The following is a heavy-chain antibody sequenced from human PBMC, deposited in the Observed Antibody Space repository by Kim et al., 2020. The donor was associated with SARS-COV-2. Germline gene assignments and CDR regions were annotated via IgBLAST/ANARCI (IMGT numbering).Heavy chain of an antibody. CDR2: GIA. J-gene: IGHJ4*02. V-gene: IGHV1-69*04. Sequence: GIAHYEQKSKGRVTVTADNATSTADMELGSLRSEDTAVYYCARGEPVDYWGQGTLVTVSS. CDR3: ARGEPVDY.